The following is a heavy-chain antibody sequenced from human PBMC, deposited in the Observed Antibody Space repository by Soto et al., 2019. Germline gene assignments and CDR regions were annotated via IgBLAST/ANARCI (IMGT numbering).Heavy chain of an antibody. J-gene: IGHJ4*02. CDR3: ARSRSGYSPPDY. D-gene: IGHD3-22*01. CDR2: INNSGST. Sequence: SETLSLTCAVYGGSFSGYYWSWIRQPPGKGLEWIGEINNSGSTDYNPSLKSRVTISVDTSKNQFSLKLSSVTAADTAVYYCARSRSGYSPPDYWGQGTLVTVSS. V-gene: IGHV4-34*01. CDR1: GGSFSGYY.